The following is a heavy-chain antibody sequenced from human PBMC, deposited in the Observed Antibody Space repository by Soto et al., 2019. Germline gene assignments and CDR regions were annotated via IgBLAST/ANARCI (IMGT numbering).Heavy chain of an antibody. CDR1: GFAFDSYW. V-gene: IGHV3-74*01. J-gene: IGHJ4*02. D-gene: IGHD6-13*01. CDR2: IDYDGTTT. CDR3: TRGPRPSSAGTGAY. Sequence: EVQLVESGGGLVEPGGSLRLSCAASGFAFDSYWMHWVRQVPGEGPVWVSRIDYDGTTTTYADSVKGRFTISRDNAKNTLFLQMNSLRVEDTAVYYCTRGPRPSSAGTGAYWGQGTLVTVSS.